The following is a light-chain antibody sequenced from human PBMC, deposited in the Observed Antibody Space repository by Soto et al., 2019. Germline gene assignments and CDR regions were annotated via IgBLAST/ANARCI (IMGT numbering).Light chain of an antibody. CDR3: QQYNSWPFT. CDR2: GTF. V-gene: IGKV3-15*01. Sequence: IVMTQSPATLSLSPGERATLSCRASQSLSNNLAWYQQKPGQAPRLLIYGTFTRATGIPARFSGSASGTEFSLTISSLQSEDFAVYYCQQYNSWPFTFGPGTKVDIK. J-gene: IGKJ3*01. CDR1: QSLSNN.